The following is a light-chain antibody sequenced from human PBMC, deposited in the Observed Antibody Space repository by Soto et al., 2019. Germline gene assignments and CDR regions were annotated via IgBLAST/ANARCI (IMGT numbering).Light chain of an antibody. V-gene: IGKV3-15*01. CDR1: QSVSSN. J-gene: IGKJ4*01. Sequence: EIVMTQSPATLSVSPGERATLSCRASQSVSSNLAWYQQKPGQAPRLLIYGASTRATGIPARFSGSGSGTEFTLTISGLQSEDFAVYYCQQYNNWPLTFGGGT. CDR2: GAS. CDR3: QQYNNWPLT.